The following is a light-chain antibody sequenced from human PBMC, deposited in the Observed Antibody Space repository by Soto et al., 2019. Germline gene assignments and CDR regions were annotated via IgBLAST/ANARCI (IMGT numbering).Light chain of an antibody. Sequence: DIQMTQSPSTLSASVGERVTITCRASERISRWLAWYQQKPGKSPKVLIYDVSSLESGVRSRFSGIGSGTEFTITISSLQPDDFATYYCQQYNSYPWTFGQGTKVVIK. J-gene: IGKJ1*01. CDR1: ERISRW. V-gene: IGKV1-5*01. CDR2: DVS. CDR3: QQYNSYPWT.